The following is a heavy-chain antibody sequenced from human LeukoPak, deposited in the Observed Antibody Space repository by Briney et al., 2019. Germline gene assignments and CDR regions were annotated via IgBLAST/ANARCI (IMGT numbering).Heavy chain of an antibody. D-gene: IGHD4-11*01. J-gene: IGHJ4*02. V-gene: IGHV5-51*01. CDR2: IYPGDSDT. Sequence: GESLKISCKGSGYSFTSYWIGWVRQMPGKGLEWMGIIYPGDSDTRYSPSFQGQVTISADKSIGTAYMQWSSLKASDTAMYYCARRYSDSQIDYWGQGTLVTVSS. CDR3: ARRYSDSQIDY. CDR1: GYSFTSYW.